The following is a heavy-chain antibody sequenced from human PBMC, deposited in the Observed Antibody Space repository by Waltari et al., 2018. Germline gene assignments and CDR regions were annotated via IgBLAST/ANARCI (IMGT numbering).Heavy chain of an antibody. CDR3: ARCPFKRCNFDY. CDR2: CIPILGTP. CDR1: GGTFSSYA. V-gene: IGHV1-69*05. J-gene: IGHJ4*02. Sequence: QVQLVQSGAEVKKPGSSVKVSCKASGGTFSSYAISWVRQAPGQGLEWMGGCIPILGTPNSAQTFQGRVTMTTDESTSTAYMELSSLRSEDTAVYYCARCPFKRCNFDYWGQGTLVTVSS. D-gene: IGHD2-15*01.